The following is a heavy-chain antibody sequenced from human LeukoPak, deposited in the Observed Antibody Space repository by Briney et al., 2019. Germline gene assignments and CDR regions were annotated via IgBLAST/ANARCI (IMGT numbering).Heavy chain of an antibody. V-gene: IGHV1-2*02. CDR2: INPKSGGT. CDR1: GYTFTGYY. CDR3: ARSPINYDILTGTTLNYYMDV. Sequence: ASVKVSCKASGYTFTGYYMYWARQAPGQGLEWMGWINPKSGGTNYAQKFQGRVTITADESTSTAYMELSSLRSEDTAVYYCARSPINYDILTGTTLNYYMDVWGKGTTVTIS. D-gene: IGHD3-9*01. J-gene: IGHJ6*03.